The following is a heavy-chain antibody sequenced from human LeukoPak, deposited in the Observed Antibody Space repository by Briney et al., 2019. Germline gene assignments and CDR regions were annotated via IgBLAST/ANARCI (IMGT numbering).Heavy chain of an antibody. CDR2: IKQDGSEK. D-gene: IGHD5-18*01. CDR3: ANTAFYPRAEYFQH. CDR1: GFSFSSYW. J-gene: IGHJ1*01. Sequence: GGSLRLSCAASGFSFSSYWLSWVRQAPGKGLEWVANIKQDGSEKYYVDSVKGRFTISRDNSKNTLYLQMNSLRAEDTAVYYCANTAFYPRAEYFQHWGQGTLVTVSS. V-gene: IGHV3-7*01.